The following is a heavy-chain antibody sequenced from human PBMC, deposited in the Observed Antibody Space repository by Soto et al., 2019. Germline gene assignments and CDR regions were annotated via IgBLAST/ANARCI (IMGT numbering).Heavy chain of an antibody. Sequence: EGQLLESGGGLVKPGGSLRLSCAASGFTFSNSAITWVRQAPGEGLKWVSSISGSGDDTIYADSLMGRFTISRDNSNSTQYMQMNSLRAEDTAKYFCAKDSTGEYYDSSGYLGLWGQGILLTVSS. CDR2: ISGSGDDT. CDR1: GFTFSNSA. CDR3: AKDSTGEYYDSSGYLGL. J-gene: IGHJ5*02. D-gene: IGHD3-22*01. V-gene: IGHV3-23*01.